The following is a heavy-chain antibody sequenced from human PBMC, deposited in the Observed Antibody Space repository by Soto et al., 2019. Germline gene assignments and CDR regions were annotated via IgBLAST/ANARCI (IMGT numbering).Heavy chain of an antibody. CDR3: AREDFWSGGGLYGMDV. CDR2: IYYSGST. CDR1: GGSVSSGSYY. J-gene: IGHJ6*02. Sequence: QVQLQESGPGLVKPSETLSLTCTVSGGSVSSGSYYWSWIRQPPGKGLEWIGYIYYSGSTNYNPSLKSRVTISVDTSKNQFSLKRSSVTAADTAVYYCAREDFWSGGGLYGMDVWGQGTTVTVSS. V-gene: IGHV4-61*01. D-gene: IGHD3-3*01.